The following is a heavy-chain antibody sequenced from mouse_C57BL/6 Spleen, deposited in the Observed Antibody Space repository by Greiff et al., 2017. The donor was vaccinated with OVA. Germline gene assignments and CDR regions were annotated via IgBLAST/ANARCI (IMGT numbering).Heavy chain of an antibody. CDR3: ARLSGHYPWYFDV. CDR1: GFTFSSYT. D-gene: IGHD2-1*01. CDR2: ISGGGGNT. V-gene: IGHV5-9*01. J-gene: IGHJ1*03. Sequence: DVKLVESGGGLVKPGGSLKLSCAASGFTFSSYTMSWVRQTPEKRLEWVATISGGGGNTYYPDSVKGRFTISRDNAKNTLYLQMSSLRSEDTALYYCARLSGHYPWYFDVWGTGTTVTVSS.